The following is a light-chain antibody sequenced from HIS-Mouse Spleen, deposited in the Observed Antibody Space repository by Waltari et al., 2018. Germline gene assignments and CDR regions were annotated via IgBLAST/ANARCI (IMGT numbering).Light chain of an antibody. CDR2: DAS. CDR3: QHYDNLHRLT. Sequence: DIQMSQSPSSLSASVGDRVTITCQASQDISNYLNWYQQKPGKAPKLLIYDASNLETGVPSRFSGSGSGTDFTFTISSLQPEDIATYYCQHYDNLHRLTFGPGTKVDIK. V-gene: IGKV1-33*01. J-gene: IGKJ3*01. CDR1: QDISNY.